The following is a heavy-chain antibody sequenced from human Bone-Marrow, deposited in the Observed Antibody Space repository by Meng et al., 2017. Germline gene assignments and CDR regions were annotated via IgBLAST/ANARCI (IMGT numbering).Heavy chain of an antibody. CDR1: GSTFSSHG. CDR2: IWYDGSNK. V-gene: IGHV3-33*01. D-gene: IGHD2-15*01. CDR3: ARSTGSRGSYATLDY. Sequence: QGQLVESGGGVVQPGRSLGLSFAAFGSTFSSHGMHWVRQAPGKGLEWVAVIWYDGSNKYYADSVKGRFTISRDNSKNTLHLQMNSLRAEDTAVYYCARSTGSRGSYATLDYWGQGTLVTVSS. J-gene: IGHJ4*02.